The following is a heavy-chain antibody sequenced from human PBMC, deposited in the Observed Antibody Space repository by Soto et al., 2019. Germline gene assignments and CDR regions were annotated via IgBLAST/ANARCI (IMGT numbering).Heavy chain of an antibody. CDR1: GYXFTRYL. CDR3: AIQRDFAFDY. J-gene: IGHJ4*02. V-gene: IGHV5-51*01. Sequence: EXLKISCKCSGYXFTRYLIGWVRHMPGKGLEWMGFVYPGDSESRYSPSFQGQITISADKSINTAYTKWRSLKASDTAIYYCAIQRDFAFDYWGLGTLGTVSS. CDR2: VYPGDSES.